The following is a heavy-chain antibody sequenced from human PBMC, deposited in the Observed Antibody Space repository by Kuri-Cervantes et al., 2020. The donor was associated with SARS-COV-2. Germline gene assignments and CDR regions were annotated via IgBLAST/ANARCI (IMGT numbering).Heavy chain of an antibody. V-gene: IGHV1-18*04. J-gene: IGHJ4*02. CDR2: INGYNDNT. CDR3: ARGIVVVVAAMGYFDY. D-gene: IGHD2-15*01. CDR1: GYTFTNYG. Sequence: ASVKVSCKASGYTFTNYGISWVRQAPGQGLEWMGWINGYNDNTKYAQKLQGRVTMTTDTSTSTAYMELRGLRSDDTAVYYCARGIVVVVAAMGYFDYWGQGTLVTVSS.